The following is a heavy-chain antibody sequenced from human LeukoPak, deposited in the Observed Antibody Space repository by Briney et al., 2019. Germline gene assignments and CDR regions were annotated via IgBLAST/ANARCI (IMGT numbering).Heavy chain of an antibody. CDR2: LFVSGGST. CDR3: ARDLEGYCSGGSCYSFHYFDY. Sequence: VGSLRLSCGASGVTFISDVTTWGCEAPGEGLGWVSHLFVSGGSTYYADSVKGGVTISRDNAKNSLYLQMNSLRAEDTALYYCARDLEGYCSGGSCYSFHYFDYWGQGTLVTVSS. CDR1: GVTFISDV. J-gene: IGHJ4*02. V-gene: IGHV3-20*04. D-gene: IGHD2-15*01.